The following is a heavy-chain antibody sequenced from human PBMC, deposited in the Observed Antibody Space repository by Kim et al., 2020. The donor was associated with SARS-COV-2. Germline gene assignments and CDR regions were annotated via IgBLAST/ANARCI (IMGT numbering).Heavy chain of an antibody. V-gene: IGHV3-48*03. J-gene: IGHJ3*01. CDR3: ATAGTNPYQIHAFDV. Sequence: GGSLRLSCAASKFTFRSYEMNWVRQAPGKGPEWVSYISTSGHTTNYADSVKGRFTISRDNAKNSLYLQMNFLRAEDTAVYYCATAGTNPYQIHAFDVWGQGTMVTVSS. CDR1: KFTFRSYE. D-gene: IGHD1-26*01. CDR2: ISTSGHTT.